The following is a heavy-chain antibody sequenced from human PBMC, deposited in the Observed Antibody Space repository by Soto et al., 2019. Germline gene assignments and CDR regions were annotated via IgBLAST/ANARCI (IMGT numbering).Heavy chain of an antibody. J-gene: IGHJ1*01. D-gene: IGHD3-22*01. CDR3: ARDLDGLHDDTSGPFPRPG. Sequence: SETLSLTCTVSGGYISSDDYYWSWIRQAPGRGLEWIGYIHSSGSIYYNPSLKSRAKMSIDTAGNQFSLKVSSVTVADTAVYYCARDLDGLHDDTSGPFPRPGWGQGTLVTVSS. CDR2: IHSSGSI. CDR1: GGYISSDDYY. V-gene: IGHV4-30-4*01.